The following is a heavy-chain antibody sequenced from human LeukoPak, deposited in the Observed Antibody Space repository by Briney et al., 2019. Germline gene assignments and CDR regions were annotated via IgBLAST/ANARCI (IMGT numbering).Heavy chain of an antibody. Sequence: ASVKVSCKASGYTFTTYYMHWVRQAPGQGLEWMGVIDPSGGGTSYAQKFQGRVTMTRDTSTSTVYMELSSLRSGDTAVYYCARLSQQTFDIWGQGTLVTVSS. CDR1: GYTFTTYY. CDR3: ARLSQQTFDI. V-gene: IGHV1-46*01. CDR2: IDPSGGGT. J-gene: IGHJ3*02.